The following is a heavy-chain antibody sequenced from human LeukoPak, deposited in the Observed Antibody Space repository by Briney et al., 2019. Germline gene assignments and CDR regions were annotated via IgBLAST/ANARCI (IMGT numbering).Heavy chain of an antibody. CDR2: IYYSGST. J-gene: IGHJ3*02. CDR3: ALLGEYDAFDI. V-gene: IGHV4-59*01. CDR1: GGSISSYY. Sequence: PSETLSLTCTLSGGSISSYYWSWIRQPPGKGLEWIGYIYYSGSTNYNPSLKSRVTISVDTSKNQFSLKLSSVTAADTAVYYCALLGEYDAFDIWGQGTMVTVSS. D-gene: IGHD3-16*01.